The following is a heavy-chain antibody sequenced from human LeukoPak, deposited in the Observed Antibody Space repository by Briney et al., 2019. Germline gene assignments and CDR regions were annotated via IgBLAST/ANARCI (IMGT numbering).Heavy chain of an antibody. CDR2: IYYSGST. J-gene: IGHJ4*02. CDR3: ARSGAASYFDY. CDR1: GGSISSYY. Sequence: PSETLSLTCTVSGGSISSYYWSWIRQPPGKGLEWIGYIYYSGSTNYNPSLKSRVTISVDTSKNQFSLKLSSVTAADTAVYYCARSGAASYFDYWGQGTLVTASS. V-gene: IGHV4-59*01.